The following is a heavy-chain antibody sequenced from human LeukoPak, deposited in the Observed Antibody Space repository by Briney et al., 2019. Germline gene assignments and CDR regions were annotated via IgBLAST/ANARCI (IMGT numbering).Heavy chain of an antibody. V-gene: IGHV4-30-2*01. CDR1: GGSISSGGYY. CDR2: IYHSGST. CDR3: ARPNCSSTSCDDAFDI. Sequence: SETLSLTCTVSGGSISSGGYYWSWIRQPPGKGLEWIGYIYHSGSTYYNPSLKSRVTISVDRSKNQFSLKLSSVTAADTAVYYCARPNCSSTSCDDAFDIWGQGTMVTVSS. J-gene: IGHJ3*02. D-gene: IGHD2-2*01.